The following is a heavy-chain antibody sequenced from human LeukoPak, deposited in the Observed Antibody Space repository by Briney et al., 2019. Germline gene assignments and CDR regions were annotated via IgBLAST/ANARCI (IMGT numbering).Heavy chain of an antibody. D-gene: IGHD3-10*01. Sequence: PGRSLRLSCAASGFTFSSYGMHWVRQAPGKGLEWVAVISYDGSNKYYADSVKGRFTISRDNSKNTLYLQMNSLRAEDTAVYYCVKDRGYSGYFPDAFDIWGQGTMATVSS. J-gene: IGHJ3*02. CDR2: ISYDGSNK. V-gene: IGHV3-30*18. CDR1: GFTFSSYG. CDR3: VKDRGYSGYFPDAFDI.